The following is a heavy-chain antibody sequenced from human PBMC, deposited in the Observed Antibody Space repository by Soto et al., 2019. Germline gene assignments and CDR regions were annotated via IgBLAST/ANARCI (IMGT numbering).Heavy chain of an antibody. CDR1: GYTLTELS. V-gene: IGHV1-24*01. CDR2: FDPEDGET. CDR3: ATVVLGATSIDY. Sequence: ASVKVSCKVSGYTLTELSMHWVRQAPGKGLEWMGGFDPEDGETIYAQKFQGRVTMTEDTSTDTAYMELSSLRSEDTAVYYCATVVLGATSIDYWGQGTLVTVSS. D-gene: IGHD5-12*01. J-gene: IGHJ4*02.